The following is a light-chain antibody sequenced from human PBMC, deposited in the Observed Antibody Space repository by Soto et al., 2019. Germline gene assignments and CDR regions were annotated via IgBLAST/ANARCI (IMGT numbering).Light chain of an antibody. CDR3: SSYTRSSTLV. CDR1: SSDVGGYNY. J-gene: IGLJ3*02. CDR2: DVS. Sequence: QSALTQPASVSGSPGQSITISCTGTSSDVGGYNYVSWYQQHPGKAPKLMLYDVSERTSGVSNRFSGSKSGNTASLTISGLQAEDEADYYCSSYTRSSTLVFGGGTQLNVL. V-gene: IGLV2-14*03.